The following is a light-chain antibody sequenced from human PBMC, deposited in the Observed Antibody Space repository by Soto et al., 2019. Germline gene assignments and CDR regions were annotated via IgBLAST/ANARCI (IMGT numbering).Light chain of an antibody. CDR2: GAS. Sequence: IQLTQSPSSLSASVGDRVTITCRASQDISNYLAWYQQKPRKAPKLLIYGASALQSGVPSRFSGSGSGTDFTLTISSLQPEDFATYSCQQHNSFPRSFGQGTKVDIK. J-gene: IGKJ2*01. V-gene: IGKV1-9*01. CDR3: QQHNSFPRS. CDR1: QDISNY.